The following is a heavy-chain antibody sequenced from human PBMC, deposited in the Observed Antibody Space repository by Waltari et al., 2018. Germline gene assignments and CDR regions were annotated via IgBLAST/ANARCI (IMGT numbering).Heavy chain of an antibody. D-gene: IGHD6-25*01. V-gene: IGHV3-11*01. J-gene: IGHJ4*02. CDR1: GFRFSDYY. CDR2: ISDSGSAI. CDR3: VRVAWRAAAFFDY. Sequence: QVQLVESGGGLVKPGGSLRLSCAASGFRFSDYYMGWIRQVPGKGLEWVSYISDSGSAIYYADSAKGRFTISRDNAKNSLHLQMNSLRAEDSAVYYCVRVAWRAAAFFDYWGQGTLVTVSS.